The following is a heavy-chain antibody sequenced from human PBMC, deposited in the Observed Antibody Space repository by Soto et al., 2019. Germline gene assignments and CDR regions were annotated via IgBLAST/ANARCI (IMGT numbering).Heavy chain of an antibody. CDR1: SGSVSSTGYY. CDR3: ARHCCSSSRYYLDV. J-gene: IGHJ6*03. V-gene: IGHV4-39*01. Sequence: QVQLQESGPGLVKPSETLSLTCTVSSGSVSSTGYYWGWFRQPPGKGLEFIANIYYSGSTYYNPSHNNTVTIAVDTSKVQFSLNVSSATAADTAAYYCARHCCSSSRYYLDVWGKGTTVTVSS. CDR2: IYYSGST. D-gene: IGHD2-2*01.